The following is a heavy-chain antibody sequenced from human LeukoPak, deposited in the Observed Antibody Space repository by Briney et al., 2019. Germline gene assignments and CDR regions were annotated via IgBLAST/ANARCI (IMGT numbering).Heavy chain of an antibody. D-gene: IGHD3-10*01. V-gene: IGHV3-33*01. J-gene: IGHJ4*01. CDR3: ARGPVLLLWFGELLLDY. CDR2: IWYDGSNK. CDR1: GFTFSSYG. Sequence: GRSLRLSCAASGFTFSSYGMHWVRQAPGKGLEWVAGIWYDGSNKYYADSVKGRFTISRDNSKNTLYLQMNSLRAEDTAVYYCARGPVLLLWFGELLLDYWGHGTLVTASS.